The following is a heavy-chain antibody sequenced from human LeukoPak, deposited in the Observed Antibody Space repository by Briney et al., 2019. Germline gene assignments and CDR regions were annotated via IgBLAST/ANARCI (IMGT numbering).Heavy chain of an antibody. CDR1: GGTFSSYA. J-gene: IGHJ4*02. V-gene: IGHV1-69*05. D-gene: IGHD1-26*01. CDR2: IIPIFGTA. Sequence: GASVKVSCKASGGTFSSYAISWVRQAPGQGLEWMGGIIPIFGTANYAQKFQGRVTITTDESTSTAYMELSSLRSEDTAVYYCARERTIVGAKSYFDYWGQGTLVTVSS. CDR3: ARERTIVGAKSYFDY.